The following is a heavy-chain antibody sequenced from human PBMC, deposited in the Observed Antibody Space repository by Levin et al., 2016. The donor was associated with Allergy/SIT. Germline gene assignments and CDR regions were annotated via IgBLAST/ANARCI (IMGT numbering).Heavy chain of an antibody. Sequence: GGSLRLSCAASRFTFSSFAMNWVRQAPGKGLECVSGITGSGNTTYYADSVKGRFTISRDNTKNTLYLQMNSLRAEDTAVYYCAKDREGSGGYYGMDVWGQGTTVTVSS. D-gene: IGHD3-10*01. CDR1: RFTFSSFA. CDR2: ITGSGNTT. J-gene: IGHJ6*02. CDR3: AKDREGSGGYYGMDV. V-gene: IGHV3-23*01.